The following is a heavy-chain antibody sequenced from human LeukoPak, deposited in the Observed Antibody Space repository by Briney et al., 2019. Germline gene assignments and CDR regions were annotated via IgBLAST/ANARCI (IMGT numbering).Heavy chain of an antibody. D-gene: IGHD6-19*01. CDR2: IIPIFGTA. J-gene: IGHJ4*02. Sequence: ASVKVSCKASGGTFSSYAISWVRQAPGQGLEWMGGIIPIFGTANYAQKFQGRVTITTDESTSTAYMELSSLRSEDTAVYYCARGLGGDLAVAGTTFDYWGQGTLVTVSS. CDR1: GGTFSSYA. V-gene: IGHV1-69*05. CDR3: ARGLGGDLAVAGTTFDY.